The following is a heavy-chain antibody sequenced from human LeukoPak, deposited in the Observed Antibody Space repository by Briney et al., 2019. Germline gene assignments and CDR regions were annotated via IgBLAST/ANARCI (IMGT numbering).Heavy chain of an antibody. J-gene: IGHJ3*01. V-gene: IGHV3-74*01. Sequence: GGSLRLSCAASEFTISRYWMHWVRQAPGKGLVWVSNINNDGSITTYADSVKGRFTISRDNVKNTLFLQMNSLGAEDTALYYCARGWNTTPRSGFDVWGLGTMVTVSS. D-gene: IGHD1/OR15-1a*01. CDR3: ARGWNTTPRSGFDV. CDR1: EFTISRYW. CDR2: INNDGSIT.